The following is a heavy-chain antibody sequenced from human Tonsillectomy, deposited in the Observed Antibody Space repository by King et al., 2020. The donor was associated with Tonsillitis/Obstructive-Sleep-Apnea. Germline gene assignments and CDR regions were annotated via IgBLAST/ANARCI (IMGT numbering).Heavy chain of an antibody. CDR3: AGGEDIVVVPASSIESTLDY. V-gene: IGHV3-48*02. Sequence: VQLVESGGGLVQPGGSLRLSCAASGFTFSSYSMNWVRQAPGKGLEWVSYISSSSSTIYYADSVKGLFTISRDNAKNSLYLQMNRLRDEDTAGYYCAGGEDIVVVPASSIESTLDYWGQGTLVTVSS. CDR1: GFTFSSYS. J-gene: IGHJ4*02. CDR2: ISSSSSTI. D-gene: IGHD2-2*01.